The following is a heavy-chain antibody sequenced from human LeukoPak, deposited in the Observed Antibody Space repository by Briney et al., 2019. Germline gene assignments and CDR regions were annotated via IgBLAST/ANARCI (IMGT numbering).Heavy chain of an antibody. CDR3: ANRGKYYFDY. V-gene: IGHV3-23*01. Sequence: PGGSLRLSCVASGFTFSNYAMSWVRQAPGKGLEWVSSISDGGGGTYYADSVKGRFTISRDNSKNTLYLVMNSLRAEDTAIYYCANRGKYYFDYWGQGTLVTVSS. D-gene: IGHD3-10*01. CDR1: GFTFSNYA. CDR2: ISDGGGGT. J-gene: IGHJ4*02.